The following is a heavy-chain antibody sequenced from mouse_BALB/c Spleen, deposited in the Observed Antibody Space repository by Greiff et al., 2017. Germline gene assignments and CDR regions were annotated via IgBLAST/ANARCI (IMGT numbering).Heavy chain of an antibody. D-gene: IGHD1-1*01. V-gene: IGHV1S81*02. CDR3: AILRPFDY. CDR1: GYTFTSYW. CDR2: INPSNGRT. Sequence: QVQLQQLGAELVKPGASVKLSCKASGYTFTSYWMHWVKQRPGQGLEWIGEINPSNGRTNYNEKFKSKATLTVDKSSSTAYMQLSSLTSEDSAVYYCAILRPFDYWGQGTTLTVSS. J-gene: IGHJ2*01.